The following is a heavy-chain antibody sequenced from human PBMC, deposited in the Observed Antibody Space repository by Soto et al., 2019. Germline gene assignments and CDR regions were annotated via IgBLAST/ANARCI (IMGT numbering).Heavy chain of an antibody. J-gene: IGHJ4*02. Sequence: QVQLVQSGAEVKKPGSSVKVSCKASGGTFSSYTISWVRQAPGQGLEWMGRIIPILGIANYAQKFQGRVXIXAXXSTSTAYMELSSLRSEDTAVYYCAVVEMATTYTDYWGQGTLVTVSS. CDR3: AVVEMATTYTDY. D-gene: IGHD5-12*01. CDR2: IIPILGIA. V-gene: IGHV1-69*02. CDR1: GGTFSSYT.